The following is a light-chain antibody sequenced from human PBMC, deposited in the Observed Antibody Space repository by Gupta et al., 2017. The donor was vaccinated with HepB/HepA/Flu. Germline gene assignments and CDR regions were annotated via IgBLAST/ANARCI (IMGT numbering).Light chain of an antibody. CDR2: AGG. V-gene: IGLV3-21*02. J-gene: IGLJ3*02. CDR1: NIGTKG. Sequence: SYVLPQPPSVSVSPGQTAKIPCEGNNIGTKGVHWYQQNPGQAPVLVSEAGGNRPSGISERFACSNAGRNANLIYHRVEAWDEADDDWQVWDGCVEHLGFGGGKKLTVL. CDR3: QVWDGCVEHLG.